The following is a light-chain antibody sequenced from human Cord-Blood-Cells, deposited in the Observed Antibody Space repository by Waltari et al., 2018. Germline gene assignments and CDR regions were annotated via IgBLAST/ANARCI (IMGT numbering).Light chain of an antibody. CDR2: KAS. Sequence: DIQMPQLSLTLSASVGDRDPTTCRASQSISSWLAWYQQKPGKAPKLLIYKASSLESGIPSRFSGSGSGTEFTLTISSLQPDEFATYYCQQYNSYSYTFGQGTKLEIK. J-gene: IGKJ2*01. CDR3: QQYNSYSYT. V-gene: IGKV1-5*03. CDR1: QSISSW.